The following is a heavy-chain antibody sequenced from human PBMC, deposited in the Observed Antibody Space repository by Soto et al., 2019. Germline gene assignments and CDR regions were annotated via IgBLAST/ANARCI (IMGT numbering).Heavy chain of an antibody. CDR1: GYRFISYW. J-gene: IGHJ4*02. CDR3: ARRGAAAPFDF. V-gene: IGHV5-51*01. Sequence: PGESLKISCKASGYRFISYWIAWVRQMPGKGLEWMGIIYPGDPDTRYSPSFQGQVTMSADKSISTVYLHWSSLKASDTAIYYCARRGAAAPFDFWGQGTMVTVSS. D-gene: IGHD6-13*01. CDR2: IYPGDPDT.